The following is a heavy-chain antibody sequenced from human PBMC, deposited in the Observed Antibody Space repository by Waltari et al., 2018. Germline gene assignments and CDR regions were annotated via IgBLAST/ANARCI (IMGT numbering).Heavy chain of an antibody. CDR1: GFTINNNY. CDR2: IYAGSGGT. CDR3: ARAGLGSPLQWLQLLDS. Sequence: EVQLVESGGGLIQPGGSLRLSCAASGFTINNNYMSWVRQAPGKGRGWVSGIYAGSGGTFYAESVKGRFTVSRDNSKNTLYLDLNSLTAEDTAVYYCARAGLGSPLQWLQLLDSWGRGTLVTVSS. D-gene: IGHD5-12*01. J-gene: IGHJ4*02. V-gene: IGHV3-53*01.